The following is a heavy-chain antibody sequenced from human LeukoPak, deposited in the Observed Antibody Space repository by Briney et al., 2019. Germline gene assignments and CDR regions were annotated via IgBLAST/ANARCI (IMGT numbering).Heavy chain of an antibody. CDR1: GGSISSGGYS. Sequence: SETLSLTCAVSGGSISSGGYSWTWIRQPPGKGLEWIGYIYQSGSTYYNPPLKSRVTISVDRSKNQFSLNLSSLTAADTAVYSCARANYYYDSSAYYGGWYFDLWGRGTLVTVSS. CDR3: ARANYYYDSSAYYGGWYFDL. V-gene: IGHV4-30-2*01. CDR2: IYQSGST. J-gene: IGHJ2*01. D-gene: IGHD3-22*01.